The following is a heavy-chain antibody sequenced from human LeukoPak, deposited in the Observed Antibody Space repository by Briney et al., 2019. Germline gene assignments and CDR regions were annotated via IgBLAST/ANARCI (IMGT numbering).Heavy chain of an antibody. Sequence: GGSLRLSCTASGFSFSSPGMNWVRQAPGKGLEWVSSINGESTFKVYADSVKGRFTISRDNAKNSLYLQMDSLRAEDTAVYYCAKYQTGTWTSYDSSDIWGQGTPVTVSS. CDR1: GFSFSSPG. V-gene: IGHV3-21*01. J-gene: IGHJ3*02. CDR3: AKYQTGTWTSYDSSDI. CDR2: INGESTFK. D-gene: IGHD1-7*01.